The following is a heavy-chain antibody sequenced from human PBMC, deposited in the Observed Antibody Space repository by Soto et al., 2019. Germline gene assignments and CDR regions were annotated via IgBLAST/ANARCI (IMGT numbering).Heavy chain of an antibody. CDR3: AKDRNIVSVMTPFDC. D-gene: IGHD5-12*01. CDR2: ISWNTDNI. CDR1: GFTFGDYA. Sequence: GGSLRLSCVASGFTFGDYAMHWVRQAPGKGLEWVAGISWNTDNIGYADSVKGRFIISRDNAGHALYLQRNSLRHEDTAVYSCAKDRNIVSVMTPFDCWGQGDLVTVSS. V-gene: IGHV3-9*01. J-gene: IGHJ4*02.